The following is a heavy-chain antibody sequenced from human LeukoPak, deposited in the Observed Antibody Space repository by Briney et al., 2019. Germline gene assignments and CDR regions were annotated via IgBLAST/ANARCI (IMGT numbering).Heavy chain of an antibody. Sequence: ASVKVSCKVSGYTLTGLSMHWVRQAPGKGLEWMGGFDPEDGETIYAQKFQGRVTMTEDTSTDTAYMELSSLRSEDTAVYYCATLSGDRVGATPGDYWGQGTLVTVSS. CDR2: FDPEDGET. CDR3: ATLSGDRVGATPGDY. CDR1: GYTLTGLS. D-gene: IGHD1-26*01. V-gene: IGHV1-24*01. J-gene: IGHJ4*02.